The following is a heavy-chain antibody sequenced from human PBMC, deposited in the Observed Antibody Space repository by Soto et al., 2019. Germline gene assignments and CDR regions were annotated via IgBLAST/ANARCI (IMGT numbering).Heavy chain of an antibody. J-gene: IGHJ6*02. D-gene: IGHD5-18*01. CDR1: GFTFSDYY. CDR3: ATALGGTAMVTPWGYYGMDV. V-gene: IGHV3-11*01. CDR2: ISSSGSTI. Sequence: PGGSLRLSCAASGFTFSDYYMSWIRQAPGKGLEWVSYISSSGSTIYYADSVKGRFTISRDNAKNSLYLQMNSLRAEDTAVYYCATALGGTAMVTPWGYYGMDVWGQGTTVTVSS.